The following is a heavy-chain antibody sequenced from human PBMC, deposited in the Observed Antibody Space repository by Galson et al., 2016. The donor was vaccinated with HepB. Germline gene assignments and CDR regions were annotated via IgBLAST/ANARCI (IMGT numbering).Heavy chain of an antibody. Sequence: SLRLSCATSGFKFTHYSINWVRQAPGKGLEWVSYMSSDGSTTYHADSVKGRFTISRDTARNSVSLQMNSLRAEDTAVYYGFGAQSSPWGQGTLVTVSS. D-gene: IGHD4/OR15-4a*01. CDR1: GFKFTHYS. V-gene: IGHV3-48*01. CDR2: MSSDGSTT. J-gene: IGHJ5*02. CDR3: FGAQSSP.